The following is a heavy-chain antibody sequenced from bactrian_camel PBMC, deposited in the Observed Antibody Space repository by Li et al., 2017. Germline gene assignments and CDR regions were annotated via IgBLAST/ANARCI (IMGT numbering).Heavy chain of an antibody. D-gene: IGHD1*01. Sequence: HVQLVESGGGSVQAGGSLRLTCKASGDAVNSLCMAWFRQAPGKEREGVAAIDSDGTTYAESVKGRFTISKDNGQNMLYLQMNSLKPEDTGLYSCAAKRGTSYGEYQYWGQGTQVTVS. CDR3: AAKRGTSYGEYQY. V-gene: IGHV3S53*01. CDR2: IDSDGT. CDR1: GDAVNSLC. J-gene: IGHJ4*01.